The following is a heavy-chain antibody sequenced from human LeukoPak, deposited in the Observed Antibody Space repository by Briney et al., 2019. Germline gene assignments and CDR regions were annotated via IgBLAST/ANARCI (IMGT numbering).Heavy chain of an antibody. CDR2: ITGSGGAV. V-gene: IGHV3-48*03. Sequence: GGSLRLSCAASEFTFSSYDIIWVRQAPGEGLEWVSWITGSGGAVKYTDSVKGRFTISRDNAKKSVYLQMNSLRVEDTAVYYCARNGGGLDYWSQGTLVTVSS. D-gene: IGHD3-16*01. CDR3: ARNGGGLDY. CDR1: EFTFSSYD. J-gene: IGHJ4*02.